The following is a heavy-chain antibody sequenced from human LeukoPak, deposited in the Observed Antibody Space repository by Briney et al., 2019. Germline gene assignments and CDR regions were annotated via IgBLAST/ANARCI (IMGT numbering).Heavy chain of an antibody. D-gene: IGHD6-13*01. J-gene: IGHJ6*03. CDR2: MNPNSGNT. CDR3: ARAGYSSSWYEEHYYYYYMDV. CDR1: GGTFTSYD. V-gene: IGHV1-8*03. Sequence: GASVKASCKASGGTFTSYDINWVRQATGQGLEWMGWMNPNSGNTGYAQKFQGRVTITRNTSISTAYMELSSLRSEDTAVYYCARAGYSSSWYEEHYYYYYMDVWGKGTTVTVSS.